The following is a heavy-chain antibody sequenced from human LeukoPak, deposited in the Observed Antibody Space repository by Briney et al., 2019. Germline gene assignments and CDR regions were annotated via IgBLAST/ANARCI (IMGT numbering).Heavy chain of an antibody. CDR2: INPNSGGT. CDR3: ARGLWGTYYFDY. Sequence: ASVKVSCKASGYTFIGYYMHWVRQAPGQGLEWMGWINPNSGGTNYAQKFQGRVTMTRDTSISTVYMELSRLRSDDTAVYYCARGLWGTYYFDYWGQGTLVTVSS. J-gene: IGHJ4*02. D-gene: IGHD3-16*01. CDR1: GYTFIGYY. V-gene: IGHV1-2*02.